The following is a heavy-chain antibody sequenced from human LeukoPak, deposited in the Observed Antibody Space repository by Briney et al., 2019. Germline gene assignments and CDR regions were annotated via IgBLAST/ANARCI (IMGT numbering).Heavy chain of an antibody. Sequence: SETLSLTCTVSGGSLSSYYWSWIRQPAGKGLEWIGRIYTSGSTNYNPSLKSRVTMSVDTSKNQFSLKLSSVTAADTAVYYCASERYSSGWYKSLDAFDIWGQGTMVTVSS. D-gene: IGHD6-19*01. CDR1: GGSLSSYY. CDR2: IYTSGST. V-gene: IGHV4-4*07. CDR3: ASERYSSGWYKSLDAFDI. J-gene: IGHJ3*02.